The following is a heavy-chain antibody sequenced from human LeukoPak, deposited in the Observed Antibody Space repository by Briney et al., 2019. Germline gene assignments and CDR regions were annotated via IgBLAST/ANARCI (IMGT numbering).Heavy chain of an antibody. CDR1: GFTFDEYA. V-gene: IGHV3-9*01. CDR3: AKDRAIFVHYFDG. Sequence: GGSLRLSCVASGFTFDEYAMHWVRQIPGKGLEWVIGISGDSNRIDYADSVKGRFTISRDNAKNSVYLQMNSLRAEDTALYYCAKDRAIFVHYFDGWGQGTLVTVSS. CDR2: ISGDSNRI. J-gene: IGHJ4*02.